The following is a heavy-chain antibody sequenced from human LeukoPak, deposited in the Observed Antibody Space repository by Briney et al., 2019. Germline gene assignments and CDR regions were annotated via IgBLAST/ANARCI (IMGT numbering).Heavy chain of an antibody. CDR3: ARLPSLVTPYYFDY. D-gene: IGHD4-11*01. V-gene: IGHV4-59*08. Sequence: PSETLSLTCTVSGGSISSYYWSWIRQPPGKGLEWIGYIYYSGSTNYNPSLKSRVTISVDTSKNQFSLKLSSVTAADTAVYYCARLPSLVTPYYFDYWGQGTLVTVS. CDR1: GGSISSYY. CDR2: IYYSGST. J-gene: IGHJ4*02.